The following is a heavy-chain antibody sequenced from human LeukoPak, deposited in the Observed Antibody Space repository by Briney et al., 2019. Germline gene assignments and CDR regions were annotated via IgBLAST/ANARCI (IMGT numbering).Heavy chain of an antibody. CDR3: ATNSPLSGYYRSNY. CDR1: GGSFINFA. CDR2: IIPSSETS. D-gene: IGHD3-22*01. Sequence: VKVSCKASGGSFINFAFTWVRQAPGHGLEFMGRIIPSSETSIYAQKFQGRVTITAVKSTSTAYMDLSSLRSEDTAMYYCATNSPLSGYYRSNYWSQGTLITVSS. J-gene: IGHJ4*02. V-gene: IGHV1-69*06.